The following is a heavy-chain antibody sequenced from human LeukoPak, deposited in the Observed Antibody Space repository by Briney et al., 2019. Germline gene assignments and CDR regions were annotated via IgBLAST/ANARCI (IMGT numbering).Heavy chain of an antibody. CDR1: GGSISSYY. D-gene: IGHD3-22*01. CDR2: IYTSGST. Sequence: SETLSLTCTVSGGSISSYYWSWIRQPAGKGLEWIGRIYTSGSTNYNPSLKSRVTMSVDTSKNQFSLKLSSVTAADTAVYYCARGTHYYDSSGYLYYFDHWGQGTLVTVSS. V-gene: IGHV4-4*07. CDR3: ARGTHYYDSSGYLYYFDH. J-gene: IGHJ4*02.